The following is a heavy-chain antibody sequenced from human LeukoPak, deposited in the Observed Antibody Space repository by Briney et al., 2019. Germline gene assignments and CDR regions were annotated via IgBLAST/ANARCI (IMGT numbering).Heavy chain of an antibody. CDR3: ARDSGDFWSGPY. D-gene: IGHD3-3*01. CDR2: ISVRSNYI. J-gene: IGHJ4*02. Sequence: GGSLRLSCAASGYTFSSYSINWVRQAPGKGLEWVSSISVRSNYIYYADSVRGRFRISRDDARDSLYLQMNSLRVEDTAVYYCARDSGDFWSGPYWGQGTLVTVSS. CDR1: GYTFSSYS. V-gene: IGHV3-21*01.